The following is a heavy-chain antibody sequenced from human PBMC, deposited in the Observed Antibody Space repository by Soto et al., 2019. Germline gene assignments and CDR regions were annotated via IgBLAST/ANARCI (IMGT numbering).Heavy chain of an antibody. D-gene: IGHD6-25*01. Sequence: SETLSLTCAVYGGSFSGYYWSWIRQPPGKGLEWIGEINHSGSTNYNPSLKSRVTISVDTSKNQFSLKLSSVTAADTAVYYCARARRHGSRAHYYYYYYMDVWGKGTTVTVSS. CDR1: GGSFSGYY. CDR2: INHSGST. CDR3: ARARRHGSRAHYYYYYYMDV. J-gene: IGHJ6*03. V-gene: IGHV4-34*01.